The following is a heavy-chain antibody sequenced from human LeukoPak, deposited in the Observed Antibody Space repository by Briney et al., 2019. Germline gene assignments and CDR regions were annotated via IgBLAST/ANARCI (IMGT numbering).Heavy chain of an antibody. Sequence: GVSLRLSCAASGFTFSSYAMSWVRQAPGKGLEWVSAISGSGGSTYYADSVKGRFTISRDNSKNTLYPQMNSLRAEDTALYYCAIREMYSSGWCLGYWGQGTLVTVSS. V-gene: IGHV3-23*01. CDR2: ISGSGGST. CDR3: AIREMYSSGWCLGY. J-gene: IGHJ4*02. CDR1: GFTFSSYA. D-gene: IGHD6-19*01.